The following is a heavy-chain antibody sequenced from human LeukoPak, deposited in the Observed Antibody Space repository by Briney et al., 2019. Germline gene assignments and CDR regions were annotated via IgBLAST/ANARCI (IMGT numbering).Heavy chain of an antibody. CDR1: SGSFSGYY. CDR2: FNHSWGA. D-gene: IGHD3-9*01. J-gene: IGHJ4*02. V-gene: IGHV4-34*01. Sequence: SETLSLTCAVYSGSFSGYYWTWFRQPPGKGLEWIGEFNHSWGAKYNPSLKSRATISVDTSKNHLSLSLNSVTAADTAVYYCARDLVGSHTGYSSGAWDYWGQGTLVTVSS. CDR3: ARDLVGSHTGYSSGAWDY.